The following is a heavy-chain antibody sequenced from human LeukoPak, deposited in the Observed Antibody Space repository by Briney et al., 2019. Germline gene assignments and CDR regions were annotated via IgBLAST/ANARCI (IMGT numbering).Heavy chain of an antibody. J-gene: IGHJ4*02. Sequence: SETLSLTCTVSGGSISSSNYYWGWIRQPPGKGLEWIGSIYYSGSAYYNPSLKSRLSISVDTSKNQFSLRLSSVTAADTAVYYCARYYYGSGKAFDYWGQGTLVTVSS. CDR3: ARYYYGSGKAFDY. CDR1: GGSISSSNYY. V-gene: IGHV4-39*07. CDR2: IYYSGSA. D-gene: IGHD3-10*01.